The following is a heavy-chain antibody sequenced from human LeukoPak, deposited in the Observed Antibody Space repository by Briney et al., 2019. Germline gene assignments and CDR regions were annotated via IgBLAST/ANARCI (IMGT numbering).Heavy chain of an antibody. CDR3: ASTECSGGSCYSKRFYYYYMDV. CDR2: IIPIFGTA. CDR1: GYTFTTYG. D-gene: IGHD2-15*01. V-gene: IGHV1-69*06. Sequence: GASVTVSCKASGYTFTTYGITWVRQAPGQGLEWMGGIIPIFGTANYAQKFQGRVTITADKSTSTAYMELSSLRSEDTAVYYCASTECSGGSCYSKRFYYYYMDVWGKGTTVTVSS. J-gene: IGHJ6*03.